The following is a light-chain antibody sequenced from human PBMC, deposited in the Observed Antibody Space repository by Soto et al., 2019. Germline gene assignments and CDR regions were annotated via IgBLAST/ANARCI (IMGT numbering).Light chain of an antibody. CDR1: SSNIGSNT. CDR3: ATWDDSLDGYV. J-gene: IGLJ1*01. Sequence: QPVLTQPPSASGTPGQRVTISCSGSSSNIGSNTVNWYQQLPGTAPKLLIYSHNQRPSGVPDRFSVSKSGTSASLAISGLLSEDEADYYCATWDDSLDGYVFGTGTKLTVL. V-gene: IGLV1-44*01. CDR2: SHN.